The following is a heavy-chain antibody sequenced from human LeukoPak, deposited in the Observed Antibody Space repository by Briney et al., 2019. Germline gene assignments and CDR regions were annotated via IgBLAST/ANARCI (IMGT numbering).Heavy chain of an antibody. CDR1: GYTFTSYY. V-gene: IGHV1-46*01. CDR2: INPSDGST. D-gene: IGHD3-22*01. J-gene: IGHJ4*02. CDR3: ARDRYYYDSSGYIRGISFDY. Sequence: GASVKVSCKASGYTFTSYYMHWVRQAPGEGLEWMGIINPSDGSTSYAQKFQGRVTMTRDTSTSTVYMELSSLRSEDTAVYYCARDRYYYDSSGYIRGISFDYWGQGTLVTVSS.